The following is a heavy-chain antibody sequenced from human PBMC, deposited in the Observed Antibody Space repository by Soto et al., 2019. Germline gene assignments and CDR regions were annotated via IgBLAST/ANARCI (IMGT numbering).Heavy chain of an antibody. CDR3: ARDRYSSTPLGEYYYYYYGMDV. J-gene: IGHJ6*02. CDR2: ISAYNGNT. Sequence: GASVKVSCKASGYTFTSYGISWVRQAPGQGLGWMGWISAYNGNTNYAQKLQGRVTMTTDTSTSTAYMELRSLRSDDTAVYYCARDRYSSTPLGEYYYYYYGMDVWGQGTTVTVSS. V-gene: IGHV1-18*01. D-gene: IGHD6-13*01. CDR1: GYTFTSYG.